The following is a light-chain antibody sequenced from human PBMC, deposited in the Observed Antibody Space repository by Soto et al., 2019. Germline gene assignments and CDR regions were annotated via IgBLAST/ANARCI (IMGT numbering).Light chain of an antibody. CDR3: TSWTTSTTMI. V-gene: IGLV2-14*03. Sequence: QSALTQPASVSGSPGQSITISCTGTSSDIGAYNFVSWYQQHPGKAPKLMLYDVNIRPSGFPNRFSGSKSGNTASLTISGLQAEDEADYYCTSWTTSTTMIFGGGTKVTVL. CDR2: DVN. J-gene: IGLJ2*01. CDR1: SSDIGAYNF.